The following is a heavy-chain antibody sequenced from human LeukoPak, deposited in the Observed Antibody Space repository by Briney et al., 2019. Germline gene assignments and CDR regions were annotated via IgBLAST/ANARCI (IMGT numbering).Heavy chain of an antibody. Sequence: GGSLRLSCAASGLTVTNAWMNWVRQAPGKGLEWVGRIASKTDGGTTEYAAPVKGRFTISRDDSKNTLYLQMNSLKTEDTAVYHCTTWDTPAGWDVGAQGTTVIV. CDR2: IASKTDGGTT. CDR1: GLTVTNAW. J-gene: IGHJ6*02. CDR3: TTWDTPAGWDV. D-gene: IGHD1-26*01. V-gene: IGHV3-15*04.